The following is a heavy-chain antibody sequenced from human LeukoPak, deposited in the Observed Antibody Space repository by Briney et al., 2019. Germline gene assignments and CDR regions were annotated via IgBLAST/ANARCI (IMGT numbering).Heavy chain of an antibody. Sequence: VASVKVSCKASGGTFSSYAISWVRQAPGQGLEWMGGIIPIFGTANYAQKLQGRVTMTTDTSTSTAYMELRSLRSDDTAVYYCAEQYYDFWPGAFDIWGQGTMVTVSS. CDR3: AEQYYDFWPGAFDI. CDR2: IIPIFGTA. D-gene: IGHD3-3*01. V-gene: IGHV1-69*05. CDR1: GGTFSSYA. J-gene: IGHJ3*02.